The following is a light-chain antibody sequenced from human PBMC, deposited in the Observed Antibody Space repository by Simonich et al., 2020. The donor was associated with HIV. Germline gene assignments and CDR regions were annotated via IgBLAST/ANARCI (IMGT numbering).Light chain of an antibody. CDR3: QQYNSYSRT. Sequence: DILMTQSPSSLPASVGDRVTITCRASQGISNSLAWYQQKPGKAPKLLIYKASSLESGVPSRFSGSGSGTEFTLTISSLQPDDFATYYCQQYNSYSRTFGQGTKVEIK. CDR1: QGISNS. V-gene: IGKV1-5*03. J-gene: IGKJ1*01. CDR2: KAS.